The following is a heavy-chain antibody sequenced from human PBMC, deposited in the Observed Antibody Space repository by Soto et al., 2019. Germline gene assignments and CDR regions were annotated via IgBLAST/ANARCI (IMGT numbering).Heavy chain of an antibody. CDR1: GFTVSSNY. Sequence: LRLSCAASGFTVSSNYMSWVRQAPGKGLEWVSVIYDVDGSFYSDSVKGRFTTSSDSSKTTVYLQMNDLRPADTAVYYCATWHEREHAYDVWGQGTTVTVSS. V-gene: IGHV3-53*01. CDR2: IYDVDGS. D-gene: IGHD1-1*01. CDR3: ATWHEREHAYDV. J-gene: IGHJ3*01.